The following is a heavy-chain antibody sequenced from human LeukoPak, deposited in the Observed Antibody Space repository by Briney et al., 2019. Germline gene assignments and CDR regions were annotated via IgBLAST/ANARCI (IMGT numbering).Heavy chain of an antibody. J-gene: IGHJ6*02. CDR3: ARDGGVVVMNYYYYGMDV. CDR1: GFTFSSYW. V-gene: IGHV3-7*01. Sequence: GGSLRLSCAASGFTFSSYWMSWVRQAPGKGLEWVANIKQDGSEKYYVDSVKGRFTISRDNAKNSLYLQMNSLRAEDTAVYYCARDGGVVVMNYYYYGMDVWGQGTTVTVSS. D-gene: IGHD3-22*01. CDR2: IKQDGSEK.